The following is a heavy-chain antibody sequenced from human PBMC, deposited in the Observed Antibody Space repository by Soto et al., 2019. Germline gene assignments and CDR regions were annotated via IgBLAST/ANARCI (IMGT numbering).Heavy chain of an antibody. CDR2: TYYRSKWYN. D-gene: IGHD2-15*01. CDR3: ARDRAGYCSGGSCRYYYYGMDV. Sequence: LSQTLSLTCAISGDSVSSNSAAWNWIRQSPSRGLEWLGRTYYRSKWYNDYAVSVKSRITINPDTSKNQSSLQLNSVTPEDTAVYYCARDRAGYCSGGSCRYYYYGMDVWGQGTTVTVSS. V-gene: IGHV6-1*01. CDR1: GDSVSSNSAA. J-gene: IGHJ6*02.